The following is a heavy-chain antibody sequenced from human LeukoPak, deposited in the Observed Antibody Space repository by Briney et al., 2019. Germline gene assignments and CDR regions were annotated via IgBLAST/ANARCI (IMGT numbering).Heavy chain of an antibody. CDR2: IWYDGSNK. V-gene: IGHV3-33*08. CDR1: GFTFTNYW. Sequence: GGSLRLSCAASGFTFTNYWLTWVRQAPGKGLEWVAVIWYDGSNKYYADSVKGRFTISRDNSKNTLYLQMNSLRAEDTAVYYCARADSYGYLGYYYYGMDVWGQGTTVTVSS. CDR3: ARADSYGYLGYYYYGMDV. D-gene: IGHD5-18*01. J-gene: IGHJ6*02.